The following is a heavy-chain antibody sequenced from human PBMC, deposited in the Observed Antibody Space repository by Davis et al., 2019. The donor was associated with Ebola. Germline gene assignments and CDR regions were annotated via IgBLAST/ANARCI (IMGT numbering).Heavy chain of an antibody. J-gene: IGHJ6*02. CDR1: GFTFSSYC. CDR3: ASNQRPQLERRGATLYYYYYGMDV. CDR2: INSDGSST. Sequence: HTGGSLRLSCAASGFTFSSYCMHWVRQALGKGLAWVSRINSDGSSTSYADSLKGRFTISRDNSKNTLYLQMNSLRFEDTAVYYCASNQRPQLERRGATLYYYYYGMDVWGQGTTVTVSS. D-gene: IGHD1-1*01. V-gene: IGHV3-74*01.